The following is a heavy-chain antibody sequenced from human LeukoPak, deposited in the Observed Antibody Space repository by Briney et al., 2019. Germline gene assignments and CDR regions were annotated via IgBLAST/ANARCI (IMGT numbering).Heavy chain of an antibody. CDR1: GGSISSGLYS. D-gene: IGHD3-22*01. V-gene: IGHV4-31*11. J-gene: IGHJ4*02. CDR2: IYYSGST. CDR3: ARDGAYYDSSGYHYYFDY. Sequence: SETLSLTCDVSGGSISSGLYSWSWIRQPLGKGLEWIGYIYYSGSTDYNPSLKSRVTISIDTSKNQFSLKLSSVTAADTAVYYCARDGAYYDSSGYHYYFDYWGQGTLVTVSS.